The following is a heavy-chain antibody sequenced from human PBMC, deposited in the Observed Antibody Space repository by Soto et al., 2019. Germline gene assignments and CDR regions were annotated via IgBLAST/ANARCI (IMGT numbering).Heavy chain of an antibody. V-gene: IGHV2-5*02. J-gene: IGHJ6*02. D-gene: IGHD3-10*01. CDR2: IYWDDDK. CDR3: AHTPTLRFGELFPNYYYGMDV. Sequence: SGPTLVNPTQTLTLTCTFSGFSLSTSGVGVGWIRQPPGKALELLALIYWDDDKRYSPSLKSRLTITKDTSKNQVVLTMTNMDPVHIATYYSAHTPTLRFGELFPNYYYGMDVWGQGITVNVSS. CDR1: GFSLSTSGVG.